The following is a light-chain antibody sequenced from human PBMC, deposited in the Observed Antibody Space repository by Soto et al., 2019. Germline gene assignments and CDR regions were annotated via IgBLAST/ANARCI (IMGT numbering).Light chain of an antibody. V-gene: IGLV2-23*02. CDR1: SSDVGTYNL. Sequence: QSVLPKPASVSGSPGQSITISCTGTSSDVGTYNLVSWYQQHSGKAPKLMIYEVIKRASGVSDRFSGSKSGNTASLTISGLQAEDEADYYCCSYAGGSTFGFGTGTKVTVL. CDR2: EVI. J-gene: IGLJ1*01. CDR3: CSYAGGSTFG.